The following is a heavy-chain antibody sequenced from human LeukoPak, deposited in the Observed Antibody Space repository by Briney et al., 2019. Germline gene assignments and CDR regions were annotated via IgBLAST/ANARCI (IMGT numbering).Heavy chain of an antibody. J-gene: IGHJ4*02. CDR2: ISHSGTT. V-gene: IGHV4-38-2*01. Sequence: SETLSLTCAVSGYSIDSGYSWGWIRQPPGNGLEFIGTISHSGTTSYNPSLKSRLSLSADTSKNQFSLKMTSVTAADTATYYCARVYYGSGSYLPLEYWGPGILVTVSS. CDR3: ARVYYGSGSYLPLEY. D-gene: IGHD3-10*01. CDR1: GYSIDSGYS.